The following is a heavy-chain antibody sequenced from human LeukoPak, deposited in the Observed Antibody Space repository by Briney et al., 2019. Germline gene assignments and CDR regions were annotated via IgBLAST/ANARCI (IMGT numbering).Heavy chain of an antibody. Sequence: PGGSLRLSCAASGFTFSTYAMSLVRQVPGKGPEWVSAISGSGGSTYYADSVKGRFTTSRDNSKNALHLQMDSLRAEDTAVYYCAKVLNGIMIAFGGVIIDYWGQGTQVTVSS. CDR1: GFTFSTYA. CDR3: AKVLNGIMIAFGGVIIDY. D-gene: IGHD3-16*02. CDR2: ISGSGGST. J-gene: IGHJ4*02. V-gene: IGHV3-23*01.